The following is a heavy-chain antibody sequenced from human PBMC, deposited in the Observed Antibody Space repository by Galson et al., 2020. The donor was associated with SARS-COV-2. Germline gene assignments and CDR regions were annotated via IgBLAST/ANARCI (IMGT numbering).Heavy chain of an antibody. CDR2: ISYDGSNK. CDR3: ARTTAGSYFYGMDV. V-gene: IGHV3-30*03. D-gene: IGHD5-12*01. CDR1: GFTFSSYG. J-gene: IGHJ6*02. Sequence: GESLKISCAASGFTFSSYGMHWVRQAPGKGLEWVAVISYDGSNKYYADSVKGRFTISRDNYKNTQYLQMNSLRAEDTAVYYCARTTAGSYFYGMDVCGQGTTVTVS.